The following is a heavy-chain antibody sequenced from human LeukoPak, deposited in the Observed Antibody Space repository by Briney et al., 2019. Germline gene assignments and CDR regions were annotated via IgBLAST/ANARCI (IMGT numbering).Heavy chain of an antibody. CDR2: IYYTGST. V-gene: IGHV4-59*01. J-gene: IGHJ4*02. D-gene: IGHD2-2*01. CDR1: DGSISSYY. CDR3: ARGDSTSWYETGAFDY. Sequence: PSEALSLTCTVSDGSISSYYWSWIRQPPGKGLEWIGYIYYTGSTNYNPSLKSRVTISVDTPKNQFSLILSSVTAADTAVYYCARGDSTSWYETGAFDYWGQGTLVTVSS.